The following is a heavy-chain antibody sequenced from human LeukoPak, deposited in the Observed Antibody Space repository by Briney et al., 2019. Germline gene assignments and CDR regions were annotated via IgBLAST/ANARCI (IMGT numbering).Heavy chain of an antibody. V-gene: IGHV3-23*01. CDR3: AKDSLPYYYDSSGYLPDAFDI. J-gene: IGHJ3*02. Sequence: QPSETLSLTCAVYGGPSTSSYYVWVRQAPGKGLEWVSVISGSGGSTYYADSVKGRFTISRDNSKNTLSLQMNSLRAEDTAVYYCAKDSLPYYYDSSGYLPDAFDIWGQGTMVTVSS. D-gene: IGHD3-22*01. CDR1: GGPSTSS. CDR2: ISGSGGST.